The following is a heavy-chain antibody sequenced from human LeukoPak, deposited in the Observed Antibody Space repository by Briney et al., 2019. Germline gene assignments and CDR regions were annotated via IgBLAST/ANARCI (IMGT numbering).Heavy chain of an antibody. CDR2: IRYDGSNK. Sequence: PGGSLRLSCAASGFTFSSYGMHWVRQTPGKGLEWAAFIRYDGSNKYYADSVKGRFTISRDNSKNTLYLQMNSLRAEATAVYYCAKVAHVVPAAMYYFDYWGQGTLVTVSS. V-gene: IGHV3-30*02. CDR1: GFTFSSYG. CDR3: AKVAHVVPAAMYYFDY. J-gene: IGHJ4*02. D-gene: IGHD2-2*01.